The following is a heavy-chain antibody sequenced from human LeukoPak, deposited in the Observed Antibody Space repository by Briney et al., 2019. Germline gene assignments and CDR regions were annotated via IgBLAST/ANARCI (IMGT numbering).Heavy chain of an antibody. CDR2: IYTGGST. V-gene: IGHV4-4*07. CDR3: ARDRTLYGGKDYYYYGMDV. Sequence: SETLSLTCTVSGGSISSYYWSWIRQPAGKGLEWIGRIYTGGSTNYNPSLKSRVTMSVDTSKNQFSLKLSSVTAADTAVYYCARDRTLYGGKDYYYYGMDVWGQGTTVTVSS. J-gene: IGHJ6*02. CDR1: GGSISSYY. D-gene: IGHD4/OR15-4a*01.